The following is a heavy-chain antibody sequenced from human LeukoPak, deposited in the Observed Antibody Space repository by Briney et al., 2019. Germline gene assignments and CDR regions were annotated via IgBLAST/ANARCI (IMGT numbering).Heavy chain of an antibody. CDR1: VFTFSSSC. D-gene: IGHD3-16*01. J-gene: IGHJ6*04. CDR2: LTRDGSST. Sequence: GGSLRLSCAASVFTFSSSCMHWVRQSPGKGLVWVSRLTRDGSSTTYADSVKGRFTTSRDNAKNTLYLQMDSLRDDDTAVYYCARDPGYESWSPFWGGMDVWGNGTTVIVSS. V-gene: IGHV3-74*01. CDR3: ARDPGYESWSPFWGGMDV.